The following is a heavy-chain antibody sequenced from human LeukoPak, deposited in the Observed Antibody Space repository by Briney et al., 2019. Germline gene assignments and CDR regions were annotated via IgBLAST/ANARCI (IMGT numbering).Heavy chain of an antibody. Sequence: GGSLRLSCAASGLTFSSYWMSWVRQAPGKGLEWVANIKQDGSEKYYVDSVKGRFTISRDNAKNSLYLQMNSLRAEDTAVYYCARGLYSSGWYEGSFDYWGQGTLVTVSS. CDR2: IKQDGSEK. D-gene: IGHD6-19*01. V-gene: IGHV3-7*01. J-gene: IGHJ4*02. CDR3: ARGLYSSGWYEGSFDY. CDR1: GLTFSSYW.